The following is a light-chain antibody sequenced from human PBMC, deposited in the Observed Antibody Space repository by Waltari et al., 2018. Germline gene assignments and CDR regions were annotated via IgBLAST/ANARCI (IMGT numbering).Light chain of an antibody. Sequence: VMPQSPVPLSVTLGQAASISCKSSQSLVPVDGNTYLNWFHQRPGQSPRRLIYWVFNRDSGVPDRFSGSGSGTDFTLRISRVEAEDVGVYYCMQGTRWPYTFGQGTQLDIK. CDR3: MQGTRWPYT. CDR2: WVF. J-gene: IGKJ2*01. V-gene: IGKV2-30*02. CDR1: QSLVPVDGNTY.